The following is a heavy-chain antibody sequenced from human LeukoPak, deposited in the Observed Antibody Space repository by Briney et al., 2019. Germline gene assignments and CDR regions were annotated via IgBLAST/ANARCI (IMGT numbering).Heavy chain of an antibody. J-gene: IGHJ4*02. CDR1: GYTFTSYG. D-gene: IGHD4-17*01. Sequence: ASVKVSCKASGYTFTSYGISWVRQAPGQGLEWMGWISAYNGNTNYAQKLQGRVTMTTDTSTSTAYMELRSLRSDDTAVYYCARWFEDGDYNPTGIPFDYWGQGTLVTVSS. CDR3: ARWFEDGDYNPTGIPFDY. V-gene: IGHV1-18*01. CDR2: ISAYNGNT.